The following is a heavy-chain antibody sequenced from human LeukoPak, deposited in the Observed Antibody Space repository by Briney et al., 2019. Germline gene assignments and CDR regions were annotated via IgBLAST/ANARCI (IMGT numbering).Heavy chain of an antibody. CDR1: GASVSSASY. V-gene: IGHV4-4*02. Sequence: PSETLSLTCTVSGASVSSASYWTWIRQPPGKGLEWIGEINHSGSTNYNPSLKSRVTISVDRSKNQFSLKLSSVTAADTAVYYCARVGNDFWSGYYTGSWFDPWGQGTLVTVSS. D-gene: IGHD3-3*01. CDR2: INHSGST. CDR3: ARVGNDFWSGYYTGSWFDP. J-gene: IGHJ5*02.